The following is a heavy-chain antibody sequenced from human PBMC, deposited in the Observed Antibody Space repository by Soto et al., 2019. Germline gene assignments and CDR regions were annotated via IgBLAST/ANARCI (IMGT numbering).Heavy chain of an antibody. D-gene: IGHD3-3*01. CDR2: ISYDEGNK. Sequence: GGSLRLSCTASGFTFRKYGMHWVRQAPGKGLEAVALISYDEGNKYYADSVKGRFTISRDNSRNTLYLQMNNLRREDTAVYYCPKEDVVAIFGEAMGCFLDYWGQGALVTVSS. V-gene: IGHV3-30*18. CDR1: GFTFRKYG. CDR3: PKEDVVAIFGEAMGCFLDY. J-gene: IGHJ4*02.